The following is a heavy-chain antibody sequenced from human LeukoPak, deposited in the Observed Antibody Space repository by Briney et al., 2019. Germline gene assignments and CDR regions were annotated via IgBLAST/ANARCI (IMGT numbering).Heavy chain of an antibody. CDR3: ARGLRWYPFDY. D-gene: IGHD4-23*01. Sequence: SGTLSLTCTVSGDSISSSNWWSWIRQPPGKGLEWIGEINHSGSTNYNPSLKSRVTISVDTSKNQFSLKLSSVTAADTAVYYCARGLRWYPFDYWGQGTLVTVSS. J-gene: IGHJ4*02. V-gene: IGHV4-4*02. CDR1: GDSISSSNW. CDR2: INHSGST.